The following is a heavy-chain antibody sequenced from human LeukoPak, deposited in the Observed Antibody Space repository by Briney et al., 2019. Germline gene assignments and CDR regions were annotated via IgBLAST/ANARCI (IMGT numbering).Heavy chain of an antibody. Sequence: ASVKVSCKASGYTFTGYYMHWVRQAPGQGLEWMGWINPNSGGTNYAQKLQGRVTMTRDTSISTAYMELSRLRSDDTAVYYCARPRYCTNGVCYPIFDYWGQGTLVTVSS. CDR1: GYTFTGYY. J-gene: IGHJ4*02. CDR3: ARPRYCTNGVCYPIFDY. D-gene: IGHD2-8*01. CDR2: INPNSGGT. V-gene: IGHV1-2*02.